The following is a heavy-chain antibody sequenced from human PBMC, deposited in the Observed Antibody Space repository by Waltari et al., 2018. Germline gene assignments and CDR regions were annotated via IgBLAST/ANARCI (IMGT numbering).Heavy chain of an antibody. D-gene: IGHD2-15*01. J-gene: IGHJ4*02. CDR2: VHGSGKT. CDR1: GASMSSTDW. Sequence: QLQLQESGPGLVKPSGTLSLTCAVSGASMSSTDWWLWVRQPPGKGLGWIGQVHGSGKTNYNPSFASRVTTSLDTSNNQFSLKVTSATAADTAVYYCARDRGRGIYLDSWGPGILVTVSP. V-gene: IGHV4-4*02. CDR3: ARDRGRGIYLDS.